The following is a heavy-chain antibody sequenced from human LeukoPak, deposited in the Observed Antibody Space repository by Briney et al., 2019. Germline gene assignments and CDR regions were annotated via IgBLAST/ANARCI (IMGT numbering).Heavy chain of an antibody. V-gene: IGHV1-69*04. CDR1: GYTFTSYG. J-gene: IGHJ4*02. Sequence: SVKVSCKASGYTFTSYGISWVRQAPGQGLEWMGRIIPIFGIANYAQKFQGRVTITADKSTSTAYMELSSLRSEDTAVYYCARVGSSWSTAFDYWGQGTLVTVSS. D-gene: IGHD6-13*01. CDR2: IIPIFGIA. CDR3: ARVGSSWSTAFDY.